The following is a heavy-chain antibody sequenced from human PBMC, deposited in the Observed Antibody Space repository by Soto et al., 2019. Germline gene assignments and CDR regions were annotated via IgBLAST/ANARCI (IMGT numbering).Heavy chain of an antibody. V-gene: IGHV3-21*01. Sequence: EVQLVESGGGLVKPGGSLRLSCEASGFTFNRHTMNWVRQAPGKGLEWVSSITSSTTYIYYADSVKGRFTISRDNAENSLYLQMNSLRAEDTAVYYCAREYSGYEGFDYWGQGTLVTVSS. J-gene: IGHJ4*02. CDR2: ITSSTTYI. CDR3: AREYSGYEGFDY. CDR1: GFTFNRHT. D-gene: IGHD5-12*01.